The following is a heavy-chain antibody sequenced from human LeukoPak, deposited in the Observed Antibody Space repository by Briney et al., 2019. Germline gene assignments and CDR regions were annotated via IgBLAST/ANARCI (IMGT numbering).Heavy chain of an antibody. Sequence: GGSLRLSCAASGFTFSSYNMNWVRQAPGKGLEWVSSITSSSSYIYYADSVKGRFTISRDNAKNSLYLRMNSLRAEDTAVYYCARAYSGGPWVDYWGQGTLVTVSS. CDR3: ARAYSGGPWVDY. CDR1: GFTFSSYN. D-gene: IGHD6-19*01. J-gene: IGHJ4*02. V-gene: IGHV3-21*01. CDR2: ITSSSSYI.